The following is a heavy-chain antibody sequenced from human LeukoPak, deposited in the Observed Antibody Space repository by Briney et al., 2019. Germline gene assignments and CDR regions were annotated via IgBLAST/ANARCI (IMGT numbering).Heavy chain of an antibody. D-gene: IGHD3-16*02. CDR3: AGQGVLATVWGIIAPNWFDP. V-gene: IGHV1-58*02. Sequence: SVKVSCKASGFTFTSSAMQWVRQARGQRLEWIGWIVVGSGNTNYAQKFQERVTITRAMSTSTDYMELSSMRSEDKDMYYYAGQGVLATVWGIIAPNWFDPWGQGTLVTVSS. J-gene: IGHJ5*02. CDR1: GFTFTSSA. CDR2: IVVGSGNT.